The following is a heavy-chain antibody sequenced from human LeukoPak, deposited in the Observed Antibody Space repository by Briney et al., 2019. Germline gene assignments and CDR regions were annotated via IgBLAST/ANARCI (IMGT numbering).Heavy chain of an antibody. D-gene: IGHD5-12*01. J-gene: IGHJ4*02. CDR1: GGSFSGYS. Sequence: SETLSLTCAVYGGSFSGYSWTWIRQPPGKGLEWIGEINHSVTTNYNPSLKSRGAISLDSSKRQFSLNLSSVTAADTAVYFYARTTYDRPRVVRDWSRGTLVTVSS. CDR2: INHSVTT. CDR3: ARTTYDRPRVVRD. V-gene: IGHV4-34*01.